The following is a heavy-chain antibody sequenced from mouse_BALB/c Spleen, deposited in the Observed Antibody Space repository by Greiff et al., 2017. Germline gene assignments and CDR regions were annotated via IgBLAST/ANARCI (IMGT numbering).Heavy chain of an antibody. CDR3: ARGGLLDVYAMDY. CDR2: INPSNGGT. V-gene: IGHV1S81*02. CDR1: GYTFTSYY. J-gene: IGHJ4*01. D-gene: IGHD2-3*01. Sequence: QVQLQQPGAELVKPGASVKLSCKASGYTFTSYYMYWVKQRPGQGLEWIGGINPSNGGTNFNEKFKSKATLTVDKSSSTAYMQLSSLTSEDSAVYYCARGGLLDVYAMDYWGQGTSVTVSS.